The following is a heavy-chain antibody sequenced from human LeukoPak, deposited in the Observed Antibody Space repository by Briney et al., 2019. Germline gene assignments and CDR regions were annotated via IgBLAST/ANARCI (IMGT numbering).Heavy chain of an antibody. CDR1: GFTFSSYE. D-gene: IGHD3-10*01. Sequence: GGSLRLSCAASGFTFSSYEMNWVRQAPGKGLEWVSYISSSGSTIYYADSVKGRFTISRDNAKNSLYLQMNSLRAEDTAVYYCAILLGYGSGSYYKGNIDYWGQGTLVTVS. CDR3: AILLGYGSGSYYKGNIDY. J-gene: IGHJ4*02. V-gene: IGHV3-48*03. CDR2: ISSSGSTI.